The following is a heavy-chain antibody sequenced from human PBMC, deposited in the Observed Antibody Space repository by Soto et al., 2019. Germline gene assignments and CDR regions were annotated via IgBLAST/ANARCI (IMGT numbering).Heavy chain of an antibody. D-gene: IGHD1-26*01. V-gene: IGHV1-2*04. CDR1: GYTFTGHY. CDR2: INPKSGGT. Sequence: QVQLVQSGAEVKKPGASVKVSCKASGYTFTGHYMHWVRQAPGQGLEWMGWINPKSGGTMYAQKFQGSVTMTRDTSINTAYMELSRLTSDDTAVYYCARPVGVGATNSDAFDIWGQGTVVTVSS. CDR3: ARPVGVGATNSDAFDI. J-gene: IGHJ3*02.